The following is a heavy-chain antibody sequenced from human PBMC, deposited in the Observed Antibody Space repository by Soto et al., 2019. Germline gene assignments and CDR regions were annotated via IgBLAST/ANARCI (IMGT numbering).Heavy chain of an antibody. J-gene: IGHJ4*02. CDR2: IGPDGSST. Sequence: HPGGSLRLSCAVSGFTFSSHLMHWVRQAPGKWLGWVSHIGPDGSSTRDADSVQGRFTISRDNARNTLYLQMNSLRDEDTAVYYCARDNNWSYDYWGQGILVTVSS. V-gene: IGHV3-74*01. CDR3: ARDNNWSYDY. D-gene: IGHD1-1*01. CDR1: GFTFSSHL.